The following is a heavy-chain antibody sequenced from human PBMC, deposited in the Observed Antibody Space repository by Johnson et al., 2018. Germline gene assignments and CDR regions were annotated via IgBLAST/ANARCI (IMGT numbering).Heavy chain of an antibody. CDR3: ARATRNYCYTTSCFAQYFQH. Sequence: QLVESGGGLVQPGGSLRLSCAASGFTFSSSAMTWVRQAPGRGLEWLSTVSGSGSRTYYADSVKGRFTISRDNSKNTLYLQMNSLRVEDTAVYYCARATRNYCYTTSCFAQYFQHWGQGTLVTVSS. D-gene: IGHD3-16*02. CDR1: GFTFSSSA. V-gene: IGHV3-23*04. CDR2: VSGSGSRT. J-gene: IGHJ1*01.